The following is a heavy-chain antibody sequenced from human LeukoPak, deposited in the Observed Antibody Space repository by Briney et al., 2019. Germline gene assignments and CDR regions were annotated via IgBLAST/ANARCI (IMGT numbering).Heavy chain of an antibody. CDR2: IKSKTDGGTT. J-gene: IGHJ4*02. CDR1: GFTFSNAW. CDR3: TTVPYGDYNFDY. V-gene: IGHV3-15*01. Sequence: PGGSLRLSCAASGFTFSNAWLSWVRQAPGKGLEWVGRIKSKTDGGTTDYAAPVKGRFTISRDDSKNTLYLQMNSLKTEDTAIYFCTTVPYGDYNFDYWGQGTLVTVSS. D-gene: IGHD4-17*01.